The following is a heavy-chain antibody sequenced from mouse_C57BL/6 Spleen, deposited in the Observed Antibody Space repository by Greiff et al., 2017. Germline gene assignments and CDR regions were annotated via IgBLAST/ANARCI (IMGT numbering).Heavy chain of an antibody. D-gene: IGHD1-1*01. Sequence: EVKLVESGGGLVKPGGSLKLSCAASGFTFSDYGMHWVRQAPETGLEWVAYISSGSSTIYYADTVKGRFTISRDNAKNTLFLQLTSLRSEDTAMYYCARTAYYGSSLYFDYWGQGTTLTVSS. CDR2: ISSGSSTI. CDR3: ARTAYYGSSLYFDY. CDR1: GFTFSDYG. J-gene: IGHJ2*01. V-gene: IGHV5-17*01.